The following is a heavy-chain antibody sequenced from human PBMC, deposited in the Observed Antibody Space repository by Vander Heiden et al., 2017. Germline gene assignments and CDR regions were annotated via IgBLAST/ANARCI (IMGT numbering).Heavy chain of an antibody. CDR1: GFIFNNYD. V-gene: IGHV3-21*06. J-gene: IGHJ4*02. Sequence: EVELVESGGGLVKPGGSLRLSCAASGFIFNNYDMNWVRQAPGKGLEWVSSISRSSNYIYYADSVKGRFTISRDNAKNSLYLQMDSLRAEDTAVYYCARDLGYSYGFGFDYWGQGTLGAVSS. D-gene: IGHD5-18*01. CDR2: ISRSSNYI. CDR3: ARDLGYSYGFGFDY.